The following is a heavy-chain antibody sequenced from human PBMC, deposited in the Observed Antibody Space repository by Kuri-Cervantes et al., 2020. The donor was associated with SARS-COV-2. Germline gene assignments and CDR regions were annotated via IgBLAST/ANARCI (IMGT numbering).Heavy chain of an antibody. CDR3: ARDNAAAGTFFAISAYYGMDV. CDR1: GFTFDDYG. CDR2: ISDSGYYT. Sequence: GGSLRLSCAASGFTFDDYGMSWVRQAPGKGLEWVSSISDSGYYTKSADSVRGRFTISRDNAKNSLYLQMSSLRGDDTAVYYCARDNAAAGTFFAISAYYGMDVWGQGTTVTVSS. D-gene: IGHD6-13*01. V-gene: IGHV3-21*01. J-gene: IGHJ6*02.